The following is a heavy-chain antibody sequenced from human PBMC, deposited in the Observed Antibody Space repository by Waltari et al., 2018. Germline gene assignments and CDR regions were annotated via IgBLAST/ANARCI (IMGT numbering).Heavy chain of an antibody. V-gene: IGHV1-69*01. CDR3: ARSAKNAYYYDSSGYYYVPDY. D-gene: IGHD3-22*01. Sequence: QVQLVQSGAEVKKPGSSVKVACKASGGTCSSYAISRVRQARGQGLEWMGGIIPIFGTANYAQKFQGRVTITADESTSTAYMELSSLRSEDTAVYYCARSAKNAYYYDSSGYYYVPDYWGQGTLVTVSS. CDR1: GGTCSSYA. CDR2: IIPIFGTA. J-gene: IGHJ4*02.